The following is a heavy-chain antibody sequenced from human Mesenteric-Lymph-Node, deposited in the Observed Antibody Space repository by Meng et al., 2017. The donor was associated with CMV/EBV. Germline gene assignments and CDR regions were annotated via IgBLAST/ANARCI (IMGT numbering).Heavy chain of an antibody. CDR3: ARGEGVVVVAATTRADDY. CDR2: ISSSSSYI. V-gene: IGHV3-21*01. D-gene: IGHD2-15*01. CDR1: GFTVSSNY. J-gene: IGHJ4*02. Sequence: GGSLRLSCAASGFTVSSNYMNWVRQAPGKGLEWVSSISSSSSYIYYADSVKGRFTISRDNAKNSLYLQMNSLRAEDTAVYYCARGEGVVVVAATTRADDYWGQGTLVTVSS.